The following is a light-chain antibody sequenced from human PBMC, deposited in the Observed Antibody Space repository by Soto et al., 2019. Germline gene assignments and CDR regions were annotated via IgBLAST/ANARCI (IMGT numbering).Light chain of an antibody. CDR1: QSVSSN. J-gene: IGKJ1*01. CDR3: QQYGSSPKT. CDR2: AAS. Sequence: EIVLTQSPGTLSLSPGERATLSFRASQSVSSNLAWYQQKPGQAPRLLIYAASARATGIPARFSGSGSGTDFTLTISSLQSEDFAVYYCQQYGSSPKTFGQGTKVDIK. V-gene: IGKV3-20*01.